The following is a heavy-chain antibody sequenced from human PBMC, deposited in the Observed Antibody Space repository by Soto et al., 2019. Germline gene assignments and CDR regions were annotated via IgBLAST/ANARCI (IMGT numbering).Heavy chain of an antibody. J-gene: IGHJ6*02. CDR2: IYPGDSDT. CDR3: ARAGYCSSTSGSHYYYYGMDV. Sequence: GESLKISCKGSGYSFTSYWIGWVRQMPGKGLEWMGIIYPGDSDTRYSPSFQGQVTISADKSISTAYLQWSSLKASDTAMYYCARAGYCSSTSGSHYYYYGMDVWGQGTTVTVSS. V-gene: IGHV5-51*01. D-gene: IGHD2-2*01. CDR1: GYSFTSYW.